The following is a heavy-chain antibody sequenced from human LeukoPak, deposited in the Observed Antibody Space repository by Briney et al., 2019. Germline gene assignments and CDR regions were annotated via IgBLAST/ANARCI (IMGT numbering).Heavy chain of an antibody. CDR1: GGSISSYY. CDR2: IYYSGST. CDR3: ARHGASGSYLYYFDY. V-gene: IGHV4-59*08. D-gene: IGHD1-26*01. J-gene: IGHJ4*02. Sequence: SGTLSLTCTVSGGSISSYYWSWIRQTPGKGLEWIGYIYYSGSTNYNPSLKSRVTISVDTSKNQFSLKLSSVTAADTAVYFCARHGASGSYLYYFDYWGQGTLVTVSS.